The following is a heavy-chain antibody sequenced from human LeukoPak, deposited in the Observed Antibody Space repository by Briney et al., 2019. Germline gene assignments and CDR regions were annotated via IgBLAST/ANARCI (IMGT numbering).Heavy chain of an antibody. CDR2: IYCSGSI. J-gene: IGHJ4*02. D-gene: IGHD2-2*01. CDR1: GGSISSYY. CDR3: ARLQLRHCSRTSCANEFDY. V-gene: IGHV4-59*01. Sequence: PSETLSLTCTVSGGSISSYYWSWIRQPPGKGLEWIGYIYCSGSINYNPSLKSRVIISVDKSKNQFPLKLTSVTAADTAVYYCARLQLRHCSRTSCANEFDYWGQGTLVTVSS.